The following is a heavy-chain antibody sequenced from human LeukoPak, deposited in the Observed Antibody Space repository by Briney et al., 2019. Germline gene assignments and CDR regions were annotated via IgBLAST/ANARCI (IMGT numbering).Heavy chain of an antibody. CDR2: INPNSGDT. V-gene: IGHV1-2*02. J-gene: IGHJ4*02. CDR1: GYTFTGYY. Sequence: ASVKVSCKASGYTFTGYYMNWVRQAPGQGLEWMGWINPNSGDTNSAQKFQGRVTMTRDTSISTAYMELSRLRSDDTAVYYCARGPHWDPHFDYWGQGTLVTVSS. CDR3: ARGPHWDPHFDY. D-gene: IGHD7-27*01.